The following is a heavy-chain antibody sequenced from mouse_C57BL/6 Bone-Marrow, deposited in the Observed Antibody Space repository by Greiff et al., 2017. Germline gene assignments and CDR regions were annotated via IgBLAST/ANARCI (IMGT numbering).Heavy chain of an antibody. J-gene: IGHJ1*03. CDR1: GFNIKDYY. D-gene: IGHD2-5*01. V-gene: IGHV14-2*01. CDR2: IDPEDGET. CDR3: ARGNSKGYFDV. Sequence: EVKVVESGAELVKPGASVKLSCTASGFNIKDYYMHWVKQRTEQGLEWIGRIDPEDGETKYAPKFQGKATITADTSSNTAYLQLSSLTSEDTAVYYCARGNSKGYFDVWGTGTTVTVSS.